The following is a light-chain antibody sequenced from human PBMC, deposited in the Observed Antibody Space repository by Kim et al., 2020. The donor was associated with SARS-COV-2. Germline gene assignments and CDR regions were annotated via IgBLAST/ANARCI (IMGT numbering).Light chain of an antibody. Sequence: PGQSVTTSCPGTSSDVGGYTFVSWYQQHPEKAPKLMIYEVSKRPSGVPDRFSGSKSGNTASLTVSGLQAEDEADYYCSSYAGSNNVFGTGTKVTVL. CDR1: SSDVGGYTF. CDR3: SSYAGSNNV. V-gene: IGLV2-8*01. CDR2: EVS. J-gene: IGLJ1*01.